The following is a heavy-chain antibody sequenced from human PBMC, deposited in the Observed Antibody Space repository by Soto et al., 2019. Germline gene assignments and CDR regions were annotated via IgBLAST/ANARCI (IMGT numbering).Heavy chain of an antibody. Sequence: GGSLRLSCAASGFTFSSYWIHWVRQAPGKGLVWVSRINSDGSSTSYADSVKGRFTISRDNAKNTLYLQMNSLRAEDTAVYYCARGTIAAIDAFDIWGQGTMVTVSS. D-gene: IGHD6-13*01. CDR1: GFTFSSYW. V-gene: IGHV3-74*01. CDR2: INSDGSST. CDR3: ARGTIAAIDAFDI. J-gene: IGHJ3*02.